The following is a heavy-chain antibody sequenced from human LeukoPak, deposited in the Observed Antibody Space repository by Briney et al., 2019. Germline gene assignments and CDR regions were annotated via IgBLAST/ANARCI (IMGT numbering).Heavy chain of an antibody. CDR3: AREGRFIHQWFGY. Sequence: PGGSLRLSCAASGFTFSSYEMNWVRQAPGKGLEWVSYISSSGSTIYYADSVKGRFTISRDNSKNTVFLQMTDLRHEDSAVYYCAREGRFIHQWFGYWGQGTLVTVSS. CDR2: ISSSGSTI. CDR1: GFTFSSYE. D-gene: IGHD3-10*01. V-gene: IGHV3-48*03. J-gene: IGHJ4*02.